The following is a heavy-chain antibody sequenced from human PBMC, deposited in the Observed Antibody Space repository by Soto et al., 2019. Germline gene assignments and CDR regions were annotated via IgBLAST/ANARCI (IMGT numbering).Heavy chain of an antibody. CDR2: ISGGGDTT. V-gene: IGHV3-23*01. CDR3: SKGRGGSGSLTPRVDF. CDR1: GFTFNNYA. D-gene: IGHD3-10*01. J-gene: IGHJ4*02. Sequence: EVQLLESGGGLVQPGGSLRLSCAASGFTFNNYAMTWVRQAPGKGLEWVSAISGGGDTTSYAASVKGRFTVSRDGSKNTLYPQMSSLRAEDTALYYCSKGRGGSGSLTPRVDFWGQGTLVTVSS.